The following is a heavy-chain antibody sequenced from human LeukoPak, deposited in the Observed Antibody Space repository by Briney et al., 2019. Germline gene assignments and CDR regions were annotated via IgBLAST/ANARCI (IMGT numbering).Heavy chain of an antibody. CDR1: GFTFSDYY. CDR3: ASEPRLLDH. V-gene: IGHV3-11*04. D-gene: IGHD6-25*01. CDR2: ISTSGNTI. Sequence: PGGSLRLSCAASGFTFSDYYMSWIRQAPGKGLEWVSYISTSGNTIYYADSVEGRFTISRDNAKNFLYLQMNSLRAEDTAVYFCASEPRLLDHWGQGTLVTVSS. J-gene: IGHJ4*02.